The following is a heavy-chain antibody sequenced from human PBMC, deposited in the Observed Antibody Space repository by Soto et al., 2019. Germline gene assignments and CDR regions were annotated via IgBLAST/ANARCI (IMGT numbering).Heavy chain of an antibody. CDR1: GYIFTSYD. V-gene: IGHV1-8*01. J-gene: IGHJ6*02. Sequence: QVQLVQSGAEVKKPGASVKVSCKASGYIFTSYDISWVRQATGQGVEWMGWMNPNSGNTGYAQKFQGRVTMTRNTSINTAYMELSSLRSEDTAVYYCARDKLWAAYSYYYGLDVWGQGTTVTVSS. D-gene: IGHD7-27*01. CDR2: MNPNSGNT. CDR3: ARDKLWAAYSYYYGLDV.